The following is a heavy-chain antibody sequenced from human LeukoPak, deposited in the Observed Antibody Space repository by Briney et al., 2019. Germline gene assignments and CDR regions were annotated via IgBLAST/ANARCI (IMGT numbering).Heavy chain of an antibody. CDR2: IKQDGSEK. CDR3: ARDYYDSSGYYHVGYFDY. CDR1: GFTFSSYW. D-gene: IGHD3-22*01. V-gene: IGHV3-7*01. J-gene: IGHJ4*02. Sequence: PGGSPRLSCAASGFTFSSYWMSWVRQAPGKGLEWVANIKQDGSEKYYVDSVKGRFTISRDNAKNSLYLQMNSLRAEDTAVYYCARDYYDSSGYYHVGYFDYWGQGTLVTVSS.